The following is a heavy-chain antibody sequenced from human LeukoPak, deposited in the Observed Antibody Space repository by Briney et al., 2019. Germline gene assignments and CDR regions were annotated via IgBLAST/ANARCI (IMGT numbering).Heavy chain of an antibody. J-gene: IGHJ4*02. CDR2: IYYSGST. V-gene: IGHV4-61*08. Sequence: SETLSLTCTVSGGSISSSDYYWSWIRQPPGKGLEWIGYIYYSGSTNYNPSLKSRVTISVDTSKNQFSLKLSSVTAADTAVYYCARARKEYSYGTVHFDYWGQGTLVTVSS. CDR1: GGSISSSDYY. D-gene: IGHD5-18*01. CDR3: ARARKEYSYGTVHFDY.